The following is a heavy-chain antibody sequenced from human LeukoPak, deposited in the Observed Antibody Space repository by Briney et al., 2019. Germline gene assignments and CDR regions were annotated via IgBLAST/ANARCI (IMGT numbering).Heavy chain of an antibody. CDR3: ARGGSWNDFDY. D-gene: IGHD1-26*01. V-gene: IGHV3-53*01. CDR2: IYSGDTT. Sequence: PGGSLRLSCAASEFTVSSNYMSWVRQAPGKGLEWVSVIYSGDTTYYADSVKGRFTISRDNCKNTLYLQMSSLRAEDTAVYYCARGGSWNDFDYWGQGTLVTVSS. J-gene: IGHJ4*02. CDR1: EFTVSSNY.